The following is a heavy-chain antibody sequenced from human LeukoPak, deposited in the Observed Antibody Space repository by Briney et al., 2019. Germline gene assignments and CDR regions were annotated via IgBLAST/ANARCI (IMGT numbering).Heavy chain of an antibody. Sequence: GGSLRLPCATSGFIFTSYSMTWVRQAPGKGLESVANINQDGSEKFYVASVKGRFTISRDNAKNSLYLQMSNLRAEDTAVYFCARGGGLDVWGQGATVTVSS. J-gene: IGHJ6*02. D-gene: IGHD3-16*01. CDR1: GFIFTSYS. CDR2: INQDGSEK. CDR3: ARGGGLDV. V-gene: IGHV3-7*03.